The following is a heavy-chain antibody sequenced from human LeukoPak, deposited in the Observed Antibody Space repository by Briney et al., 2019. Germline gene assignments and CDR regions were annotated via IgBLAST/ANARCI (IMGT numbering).Heavy chain of an antibody. J-gene: IGHJ4*02. CDR3: ARAKGRSSGWYGTTLVDY. CDR2: IIPIFGTA. D-gene: IGHD6-19*01. Sequence: GASVKVPCKASGGTFSSYAISWVRQAPGQGLEWMGGIIPIFGTANYAQKFQGRVTITADESTSTVYMELSSLRSEDTAVYYCARAKGRSSGWYGTTLVDYWGQGTLVTVSS. V-gene: IGHV1-69*13. CDR1: GGTFSSYA.